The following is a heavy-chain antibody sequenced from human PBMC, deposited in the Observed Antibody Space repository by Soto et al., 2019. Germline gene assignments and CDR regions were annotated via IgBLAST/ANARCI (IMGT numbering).Heavy chain of an antibody. Sequence: PGGSLRLSCAASGFTFSSYAMSWVRQAPGKGLEWVSAISGSGGSTYYADSVKGRFTISRDNSKNTLYLQMNSLRAEDTAVYYCAKVDTSEGGPNWFDPWGQGTLVTVSS. CDR2: ISGSGGST. D-gene: IGHD2-2*01. J-gene: IGHJ5*02. CDR1: GFTFSSYA. CDR3: AKVDTSEGGPNWFDP. V-gene: IGHV3-23*01.